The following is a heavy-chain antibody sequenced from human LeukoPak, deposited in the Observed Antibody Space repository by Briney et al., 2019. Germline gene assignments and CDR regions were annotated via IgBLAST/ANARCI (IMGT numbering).Heavy chain of an antibody. Sequence: GGSLRLSCAASGFTFSSYAMSWVRQAPGKGLEWVSAISGSGGSTYYADSVKGRFTISRDNSKNTLYLQMNSLRAEDTAVYYCAKAGRVVDPNYYDSSGVDYWGQGTLVTVSS. V-gene: IGHV3-23*01. D-gene: IGHD3-22*01. CDR3: AKAGRVVDPNYYDSSGVDY. CDR2: ISGSGGST. J-gene: IGHJ4*02. CDR1: GFTFSSYA.